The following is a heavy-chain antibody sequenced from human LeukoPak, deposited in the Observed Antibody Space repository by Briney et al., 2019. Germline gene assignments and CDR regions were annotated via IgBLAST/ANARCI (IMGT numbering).Heavy chain of an antibody. CDR3: ARVGLRFFGSYYYYGMDV. V-gene: IGHV1-8*01. J-gene: IGHJ6*02. D-gene: IGHD3-3*01. CDR2: MNPNSGNT. CDR1: GYTFTSYD. Sequence: AASVKVSCKASGYTFTSYDINWARQATGQGLEWMGWMNPNSGNTGYAQKFQGRVTMTRNTSISTAYMELSSLRSEDTAVYYCARVGLRFFGSYYYYGMDVWGQGTTVTVSS.